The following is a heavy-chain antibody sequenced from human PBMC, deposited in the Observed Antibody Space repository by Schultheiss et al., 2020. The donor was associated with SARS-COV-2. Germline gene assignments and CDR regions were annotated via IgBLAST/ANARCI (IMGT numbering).Heavy chain of an antibody. CDR3: ARGRYYDSSGYYREDY. CDR1: GYTFTSYG. V-gene: IGHV1-8*02. Sequence: ASVKVSCKASGYTFTSYGISWVRQATGQGLEWMGWMNPNSGNTGYAQKFQGRVTMTRDTSTSTVYMELSSLRSEDTAVYYCARGRYYDSSGYYREDYWGQGTLVTVSS. CDR2: MNPNSGNT. D-gene: IGHD3-22*01. J-gene: IGHJ4*02.